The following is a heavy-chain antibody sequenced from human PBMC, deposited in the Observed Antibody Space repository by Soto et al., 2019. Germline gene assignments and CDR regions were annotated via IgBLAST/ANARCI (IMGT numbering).Heavy chain of an antibody. CDR1: GFIFSDYW. CDR3: ARVAYSNGWILDY. CDR2: IKQDGSEK. J-gene: IGHJ4*01. D-gene: IGHD6-19*01. V-gene: IGHV3-7*01. Sequence: GGSLRLSCAASGFIFSDYWMSWVRQAPGKGLEWVANIKQDGSEKYYVDSVEGRLTTSRDNAKTSLYLQTSSLRAEDTAVYFCARVAYSNGWILDYWGQGTLVTVSS.